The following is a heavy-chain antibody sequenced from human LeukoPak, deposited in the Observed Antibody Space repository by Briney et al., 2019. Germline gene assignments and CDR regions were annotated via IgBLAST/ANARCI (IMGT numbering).Heavy chain of an antibody. V-gene: IGHV3-48*02. CDR2: ISVSSSTI. CDR1: GFTFSSYS. D-gene: IGHD6-19*01. Sequence: GGSLRLSCAASGFTFSSYSMNWVRQAPGKGLEWVSYISVSSSTIYYADSVKGRFTISRDNAKNSLYLQMHSLRDEDTAVYYCATREDSSGWSGFDFWGQGILVTVSS. CDR3: ATREDSSGWSGFDF. J-gene: IGHJ4*02.